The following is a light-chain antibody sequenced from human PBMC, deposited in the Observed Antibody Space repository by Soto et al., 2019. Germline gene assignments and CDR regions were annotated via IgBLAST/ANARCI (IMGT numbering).Light chain of an antibody. CDR2: DAS. Sequence: EIVLTQSPVTLSLSPGERATLSCRASQSVISHLAWYQQKPGQPPRVLIYDASNRATGIPARFSGSGSGTDFTLTISSLEPEDFAVYFCQHRTNFGQGTRLEIK. CDR3: QHRTN. CDR1: QSVISH. J-gene: IGKJ5*01. V-gene: IGKV3-11*01.